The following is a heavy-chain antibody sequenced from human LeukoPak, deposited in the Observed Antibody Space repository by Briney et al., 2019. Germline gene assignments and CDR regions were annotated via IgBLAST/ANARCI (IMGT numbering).Heavy chain of an antibody. CDR3: AKVRPLSGATLTTGELDY. D-gene: IGHD4-11*01. V-gene: IGHV3-23*01. CDR1: GFSFINYA. CDR2: IVGSTGST. Sequence: RTGGSLRLSCAASGFSFINYAMTWVRQAPGEGLDWVSSIVGSTGSTYYADSVKGRFTISRDNSKNTLYLQMNSLRAEDTAVYFCAKVRPLSGATLTTGELDYWGQGTLVTVSS. J-gene: IGHJ4*02.